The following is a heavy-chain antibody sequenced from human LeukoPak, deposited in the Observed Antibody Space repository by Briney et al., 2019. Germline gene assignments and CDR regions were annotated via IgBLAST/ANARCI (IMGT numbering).Heavy chain of an antibody. CDR3: ARDGDSSGYYGGSWFDP. CDR1: GGTFGSYA. J-gene: IGHJ5*02. D-gene: IGHD3-22*01. Sequence: SVKVSCKASGGTFGSYAISWVRQAPGQGLEGMGGIIPIFGTANYAQKSQGRVTITADESTSTAYMELSSLRSEDTAVYYCARDGDSSGYYGGSWFDPWGQGTLVTVSS. CDR2: IIPIFGTA. V-gene: IGHV1-69*01.